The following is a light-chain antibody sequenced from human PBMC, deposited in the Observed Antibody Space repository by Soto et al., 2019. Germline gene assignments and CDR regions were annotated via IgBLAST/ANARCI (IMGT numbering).Light chain of an antibody. V-gene: IGLV2-11*01. CDR1: SSDVGGYNY. J-gene: IGLJ3*02. CDR2: DVS. Sequence: QSVLTQPRSVSGSPGQSVTISCTGTSSDVGGYNYVSWYQQHPGKAPKLRIYDVSKRPSGVPDRFFGSKSGNTASLTISGLQAEDEADYYCCSYAGDYTGVFGGGTKVTVL. CDR3: CSYAGDYTGV.